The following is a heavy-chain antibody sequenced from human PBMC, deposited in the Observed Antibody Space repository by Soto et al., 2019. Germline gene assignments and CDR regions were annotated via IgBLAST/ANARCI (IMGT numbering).Heavy chain of an antibody. D-gene: IGHD1-1*01. V-gene: IGHV3-53*01. Sequence: DVQLVESGGGLIQPGESLRLSCAAFGLTISGKKYVAWVRQAPVKGPEWVSALYDVDGSFYADSVKGRFTTSSDSSKTTVYLQMNDLRPDDTAVYYCATWHEREHAYDVWGQGTTVTVSS. J-gene: IGHJ3*01. CDR1: GLTISGKKY. CDR2: LYDVDGS. CDR3: ATWHEREHAYDV.